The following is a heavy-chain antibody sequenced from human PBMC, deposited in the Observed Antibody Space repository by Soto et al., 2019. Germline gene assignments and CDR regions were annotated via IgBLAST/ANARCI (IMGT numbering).Heavy chain of an antibody. J-gene: IGHJ4*02. V-gene: IGHV1-24*01. CDR2: FDPEDGET. D-gene: IGHD2-21*02. Sequence: ASVKVSCKVSGYTLTELSMHWVRQAPGKGLEWMGGFDPEDGETIYAQKFQGRVTMTEDTSTDTAYMELSSLRSEDTAVYYCATDLPTPCCGGDCYSCWGKGTLVTVAS. CDR1: GYTLTELS. CDR3: ATDLPTPCCGGDCYSC.